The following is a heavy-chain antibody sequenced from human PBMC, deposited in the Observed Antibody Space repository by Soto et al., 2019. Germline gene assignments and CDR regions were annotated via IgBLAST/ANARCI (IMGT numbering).Heavy chain of an antibody. CDR1: GGTFSSYA. J-gene: IGHJ6*02. Sequence: ASVKVSCKASGGTFSSYAISWVRQATGKGLEWMGGIIPIFGTANYAQKFQGRVTITADESTSTAYMELSSLRSEDTAVYYCARDLGQLWSNDYGMDVWGQGTTVTVSS. CDR2: IIPIFGTA. D-gene: IGHD5-18*01. CDR3: ARDLGQLWSNDYGMDV. V-gene: IGHV1-69*13.